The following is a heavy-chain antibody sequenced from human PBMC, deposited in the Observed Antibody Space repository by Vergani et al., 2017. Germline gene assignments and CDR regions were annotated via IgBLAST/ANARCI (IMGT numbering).Heavy chain of an antibody. Sequence: EVELVQSGPEMRKPGESLKISCKGSEYSFGNYWICWVRPMPGKGLEWMGSIYPADSDTSYSPSFQGQVTITADKSISTAFLQWDSLKASDTALYYCARHTTYTDSWGQGTLVTVSS. CDR2: IYPADSDT. CDR3: ARHTTYTDS. J-gene: IGHJ4*02. V-gene: IGHV5-51*01. CDR1: EYSFGNYW. D-gene: IGHD1-1*01.